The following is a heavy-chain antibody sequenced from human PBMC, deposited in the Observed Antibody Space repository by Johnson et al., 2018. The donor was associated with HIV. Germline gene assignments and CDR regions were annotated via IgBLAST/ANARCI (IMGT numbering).Heavy chain of an antibody. CDR1: GFTFSSYG. Sequence: QVQLVESGGGLVQPERSVRLSCAASGFTFSSYGMHWVRQAPGKGLEWVAFIRYDGSNKYYADSVKGRFTISRDNSKNTLYLQMNKLRAEDTAVYFCASQVRGLLGLPWAMWG. CDR3: ASQVRGLLGLPWAM. J-gene: IGHJ1*01. V-gene: IGHV3-33*01. D-gene: IGHD3-10*01. CDR2: IRYDGSNK.